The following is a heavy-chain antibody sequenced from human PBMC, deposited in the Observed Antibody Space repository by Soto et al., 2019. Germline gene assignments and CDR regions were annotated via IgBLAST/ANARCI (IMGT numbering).Heavy chain of an antibody. J-gene: IGHJ4*02. Sequence: GASVKVSCKASGYNFTNYAMHWVRQAPGQRLEWMGWINAGNGNTKYSQKFQGRVTITRDTSASTAYMGLSSLRSEDTAVYYCARGLNGYLHYFDYWGQGTPVTVSS. D-gene: IGHD5-18*01. CDR3: ARGLNGYLHYFDY. V-gene: IGHV1-3*01. CDR1: GYNFTNYA. CDR2: INAGNGNT.